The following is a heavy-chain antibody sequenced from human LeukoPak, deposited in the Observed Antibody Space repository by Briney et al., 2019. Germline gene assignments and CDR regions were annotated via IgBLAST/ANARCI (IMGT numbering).Heavy chain of an antibody. CDR1: GFTFSSYW. J-gene: IGHJ6*03. V-gene: IGHV3-15*01. Sequence: GGSLRLSCAASGFTFSSYWISWVRQAPGKGLEWVGRIKSKTDGGTTDYAAPVKGRFTISRDDSKNTLYLQMNSLKTEDTAVYYCTTDQGGYSYGFYYYMDVWGKGTTVTISS. CDR2: IKSKTDGGTT. CDR3: TTDQGGYSYGFYYYMDV. D-gene: IGHD5-18*01.